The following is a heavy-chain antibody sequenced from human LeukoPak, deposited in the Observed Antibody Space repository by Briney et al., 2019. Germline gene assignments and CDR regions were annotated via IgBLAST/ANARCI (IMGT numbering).Heavy chain of an antibody. Sequence: GGSLRLSCAASGFTVSSNYMSWVRQAPGKGLEWVSVICSGGSTYYADSVKGRFTISRDNSKNTLYLQMNSLRAEDTAVYYCARVATAYFDYWGQGSLVTVSS. CDR3: ARVATAYFDY. CDR2: ICSGGST. J-gene: IGHJ4*02. CDR1: GFTVSSNY. V-gene: IGHV3-66*01.